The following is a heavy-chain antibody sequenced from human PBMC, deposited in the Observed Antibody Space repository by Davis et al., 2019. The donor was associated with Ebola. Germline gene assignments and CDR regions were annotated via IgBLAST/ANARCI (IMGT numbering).Heavy chain of an antibody. D-gene: IGHD1-26*01. CDR2: IKGDGSKQ. CDR1: GFTFSNYA. Sequence: GESLKISCAASGFTFSNYAMSWFRQAPGKGLEWVANIKGDGSKQSSLDSVRDRFTISRDNAKNALHLQLNSLRVEDTAVYFCARDINPSFGNIYYDAYDIWGQGTTVTVSS. CDR3: ARDINPSFGNIYYDAYDI. V-gene: IGHV3-7*01. J-gene: IGHJ3*02.